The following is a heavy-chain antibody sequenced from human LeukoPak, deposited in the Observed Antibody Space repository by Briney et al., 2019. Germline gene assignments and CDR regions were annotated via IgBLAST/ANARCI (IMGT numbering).Heavy chain of an antibody. CDR3: ARGSGRYDY. Sequence: SETLSLTCAVYGGSFSGYYWSWIRQPPGKGLEWIGEINHSGSTNYNPSLKSRVTISVDTSKNQFSLRLSSVTAADTAVYYCARGSGRYDYWGQGTLVTVSS. J-gene: IGHJ4*02. CDR2: INHSGST. V-gene: IGHV4-34*01. CDR1: GGSFSGYY. D-gene: IGHD2-15*01.